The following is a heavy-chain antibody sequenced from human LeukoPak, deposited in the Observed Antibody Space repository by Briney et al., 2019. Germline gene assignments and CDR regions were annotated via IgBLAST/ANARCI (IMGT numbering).Heavy chain of an antibody. D-gene: IGHD3-16*02. J-gene: IGHJ4*02. CDR2: MNPNSGNT. Sequence: ASVKVSCKASGYTFTSYDINWVRQATGQGLEWMGWMNPNSGNTGYAQKFQGRVTITRNTSISTAYMELSSLRSEDTAVYYCARIGLRGVIISRPLDYWGQGTLVTVSS. CDR1: GYTFTSYD. V-gene: IGHV1-8*03. CDR3: ARIGLRGVIISRPLDY.